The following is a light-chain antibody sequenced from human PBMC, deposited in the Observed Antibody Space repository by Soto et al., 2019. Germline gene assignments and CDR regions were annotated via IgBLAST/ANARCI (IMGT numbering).Light chain of an antibody. CDR2: DNI. V-gene: IGLV1-40*01. J-gene: IGLJ2*01. CDR3: QSYDSSLTVV. CDR1: SSNIGAGYD. Sequence: QLPSVSGAPGQRVTISCTGSSSNIGAGYDVHWYQHLPGTAPKLLIYDNINRPSGVPDRFSGSKSGTSASLAITGLQAEDEADYYCQSYDSSLTVVFGGGTKLTVL.